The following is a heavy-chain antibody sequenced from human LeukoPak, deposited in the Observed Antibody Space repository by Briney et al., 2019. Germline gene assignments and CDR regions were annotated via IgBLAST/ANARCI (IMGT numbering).Heavy chain of an antibody. Sequence: APGKVSCTGFGGTFSSYAISWGRQGPGQGVELMGRIIPILGIANYAQKFQGRVTITADKSTSTAYMELSSLRSEDTAVYYCARDGRVRGVSKGFDYWGQGTLVTVSS. D-gene: IGHD3-10*01. CDR2: IIPILGIA. CDR3: ARDGRVRGVSKGFDY. CDR1: GGTFSSYA. V-gene: IGHV1-69*04. J-gene: IGHJ4*02.